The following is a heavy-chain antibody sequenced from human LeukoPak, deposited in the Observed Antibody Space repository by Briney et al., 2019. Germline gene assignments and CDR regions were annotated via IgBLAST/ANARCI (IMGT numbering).Heavy chain of an antibody. D-gene: IGHD3-10*01. CDR1: GGSISSYY. CDR3: ARGDHYYMDV. Sequence: NPSETLSLTCTVSGGSISSYYWSWIRQPPGKGLEWIGYVYYSGYTQYNPSLESRVSISVDTSKDQFSLKLSSVTAADTAVYYCARGDHYYMDVWGNGTTVIVSS. V-gene: IGHV4-59*01. CDR2: VYYSGYT. J-gene: IGHJ6*03.